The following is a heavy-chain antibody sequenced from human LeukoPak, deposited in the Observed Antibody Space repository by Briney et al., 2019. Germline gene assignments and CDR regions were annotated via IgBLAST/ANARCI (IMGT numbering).Heavy chain of an antibody. Sequence: GASVKVSCKASGYTFTGYYMHWVRQAPGQGLEWMGWINPNSGGTNYAQKFQGRVTMTRDTSISTAYMELSRLRSDDTAVYYCARSYDILTGSNWFDPWGQGTLVTVSS. D-gene: IGHD3-9*01. J-gene: IGHJ5*02. V-gene: IGHV1-2*02. CDR3: ARSYDILTGSNWFDP. CDR2: INPNSGGT. CDR1: GYTFTGYY.